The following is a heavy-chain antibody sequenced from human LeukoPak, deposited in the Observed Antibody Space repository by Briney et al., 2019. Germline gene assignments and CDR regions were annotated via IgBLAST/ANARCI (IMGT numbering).Heavy chain of an antibody. D-gene: IGHD3-22*01. J-gene: IGHJ6*02. CDR1: GLTVSSNY. CDR2: TYSGGST. CDR3: ARPFYYDSNGGEGMDV. V-gene: IGHV3-53*01. Sequence: GGSLRLSCAVSGLTVSSNYMSWVRQAPGKGLEWVAVTYSGGSTYYADSVKGRLTISRDNAKNSLYLQMNSLRAEDTAVYYCARPFYYDSNGGEGMDVWGQGTTVTVSS.